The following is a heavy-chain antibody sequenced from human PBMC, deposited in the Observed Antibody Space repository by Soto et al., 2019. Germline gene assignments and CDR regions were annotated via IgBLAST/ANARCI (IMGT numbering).Heavy chain of an antibody. CDR1: GGSISSGGYY. V-gene: IGHV4-31*03. D-gene: IGHD1-26*01. CDR3: ARHSASWQWFDY. CDR2: IYYSGST. J-gene: IGHJ5*01. Sequence: QVQLQESGPGLVKPSQTLSLTCSVSGGSISSGGYYWSWIRQHPEKGLEWIGYIYYSGSTNNNPSLKSRVIISVDTSSNRFSLDLRSVTAADTAIYYCARHSASWQWFDYWGQGTLVTVSS.